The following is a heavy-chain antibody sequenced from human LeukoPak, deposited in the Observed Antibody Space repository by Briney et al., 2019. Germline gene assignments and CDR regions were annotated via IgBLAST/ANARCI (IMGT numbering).Heavy chain of an antibody. CDR3: ASLRYDSSAYDHPLPHH. D-gene: IGHD3-22*01. V-gene: IGHV4-34*01. CDR2: VNHSGRP. Sequence: SETLSLTCAVYGGSFSAYYWSWIRQPPGKGLEWIGEVNHSGRPSYSPSLKSRVTISVDMSKNEFSLRLSSVTAADTAMYYCASLRYDSSAYDHPLPHHWGQGTLVTVSS. CDR1: GGSFSAYY. J-gene: IGHJ5*02.